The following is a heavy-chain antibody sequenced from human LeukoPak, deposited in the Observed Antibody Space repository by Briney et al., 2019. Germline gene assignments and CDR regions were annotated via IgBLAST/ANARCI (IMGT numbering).Heavy chain of an antibody. D-gene: IGHD2-2*02. CDR2: VNPNSGNT. J-gene: IGHJ4*02. V-gene: IGHV1-8*02. Sequence: GASEKVSCKASGCDFSSFDVNWVRQAPGQGLEWMGWVNPNSGNTGYAQKFQGRVTMTRDTSISTAYTELSNLRSEDTAVYFCARGTPYCSSASCYNYWGQGSLVTVSS. CDR3: ARGTPYCSSASCYNY. CDR1: GCDFSSFD.